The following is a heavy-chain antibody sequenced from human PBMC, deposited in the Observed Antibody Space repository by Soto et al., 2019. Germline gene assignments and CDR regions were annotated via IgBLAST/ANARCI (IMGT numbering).Heavy chain of an antibody. Sequence: EVQLVESGGGLVQPGRSLRLSCAASGFTVDDYAMHWVRQAPGKGLEWVLGISWNSETIDYADSGKGRFTISRDNDKSYLFLQMNSLRPDDTALYYCAKDMKWGGMTTIHYFDSWGQGTLVTVSS. CDR2: ISWNSETI. D-gene: IGHD4-17*01. V-gene: IGHV3-9*01. CDR3: AKDMKWGGMTTIHYFDS. J-gene: IGHJ4*02. CDR1: GFTVDDYA.